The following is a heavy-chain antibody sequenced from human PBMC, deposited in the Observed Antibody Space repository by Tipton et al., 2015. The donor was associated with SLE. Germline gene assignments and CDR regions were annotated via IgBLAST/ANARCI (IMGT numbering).Heavy chain of an antibody. Sequence: TLSLTCTVSGGSISSYYWSWIRQPAGKGLEWIGRIYTSGSTNYNPPLKSRVTMPVDTSKNQFSLKLSSVTAADTAVYYCARVGYSYGFYYYYYMDVWGKGTTVTVSS. D-gene: IGHD5-18*01. CDR1: GGSISSYY. J-gene: IGHJ6*03. V-gene: IGHV4-4*07. CDR3: ARVGYSYGFYYYYYMDV. CDR2: IYTSGST.